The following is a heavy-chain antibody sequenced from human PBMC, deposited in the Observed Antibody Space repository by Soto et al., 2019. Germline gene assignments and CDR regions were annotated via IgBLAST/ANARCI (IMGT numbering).Heavy chain of an antibody. CDR1: GYTFTSYD. CDR3: ARERRCSSTSCYVDYYYMDV. Sequence: QVQLVQSGAEVKKPGASVKVSCKASGYTFTSYDINWVRQATGQGREWMGWMNTNSGNTGYAQKFQGRVTMTRNTSISTAYMELSSLRSEDTAVYYCARERRCSSTSCYVDYYYMDVWGKGTTVTVSS. J-gene: IGHJ6*03. CDR2: MNTNSGNT. D-gene: IGHD2-2*01. V-gene: IGHV1-8*01.